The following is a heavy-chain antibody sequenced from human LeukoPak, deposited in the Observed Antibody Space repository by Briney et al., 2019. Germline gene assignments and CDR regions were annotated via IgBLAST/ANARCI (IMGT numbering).Heavy chain of an antibody. D-gene: IGHD5-12*01. Sequence: GGSLRLSCSASGFTFSTYWMSWVRQAPGKGLEGVANMRRDGNEIYYLDSVRGRFTISRDNARNSLYLQMNNLRGEDTAIYYCARDAGNSGYGCDLWGQGTLVTVSS. J-gene: IGHJ5*02. CDR1: GFTFSTYW. CDR2: MRRDGNEI. CDR3: ARDAGNSGYGCDL. V-gene: IGHV3-7*01.